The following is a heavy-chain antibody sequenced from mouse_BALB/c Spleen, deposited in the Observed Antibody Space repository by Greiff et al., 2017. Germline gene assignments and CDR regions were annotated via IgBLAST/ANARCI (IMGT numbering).Heavy chain of an antibody. J-gene: IGHJ4*01. CDR1: GYTFSSYW. CDR3: AYGIHAMDY. Sequence: QVQLKQSGAELMKPGASVKISCKATGYTFSSYWIEWVKQRPGHGLEWIGEILPGSGSTNYNEKFKGKATFTADTSSNTAYMQLSSLTSEDSAVYYCAYGIHAMDYWGQGTSVTVSA. V-gene: IGHV1-9*01. D-gene: IGHD2-1*01. CDR2: ILPGSGST.